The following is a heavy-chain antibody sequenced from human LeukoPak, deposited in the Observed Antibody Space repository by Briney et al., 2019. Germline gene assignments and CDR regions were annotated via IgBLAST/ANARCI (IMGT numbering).Heavy chain of an antibody. Sequence: PGGSLRLSCAASGFTFSSYGMHWVRQAPGKGLXXXXXISYDGSNKYXAXSVXGXFTISRDNSKNTLYLQMNSLRAEDTAVYYCAKLAYDSSGYYFDYWGQGTLVTVSS. CDR1: GFTFSSYG. CDR2: ISYDGSNK. V-gene: IGHV3-30*18. J-gene: IGHJ4*02. CDR3: AKLAYDSSGYYFDY. D-gene: IGHD3-22*01.